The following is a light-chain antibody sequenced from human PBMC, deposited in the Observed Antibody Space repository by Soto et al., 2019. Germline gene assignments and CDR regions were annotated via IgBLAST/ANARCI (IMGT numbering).Light chain of an antibody. Sequence: QSVLTQPASVSGSPGQSITISCTGTSSDVGGYNYVSWYQQHPGKAPKLMIYDVSNRPSGVSNRFSGSKSGNTASLTISGLQSAEELDYYCSSYTSSSTPPYVFGSGTKLTVL. V-gene: IGLV2-14*01. CDR2: DVS. CDR1: SSDVGGYNY. J-gene: IGLJ1*01. CDR3: SSYTSSSTPPYV.